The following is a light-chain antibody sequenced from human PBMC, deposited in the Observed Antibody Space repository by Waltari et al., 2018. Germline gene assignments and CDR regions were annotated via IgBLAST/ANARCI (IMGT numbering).Light chain of an antibody. Sequence: QSVLTQPPSASGTPGQRVTMSCSGSSSNIGVHYVYWYQQLPGTAPTPTLYRNKERPSGVPDRFSGSKSGTSASLAINGLRSEDEADYYCAAWDDRLSAWVFGGRTKLTVL. CDR3: AAWDDRLSAWV. J-gene: IGLJ3*02. V-gene: IGLV1-47*01. CDR1: SSNIGVHY. CDR2: RNK.